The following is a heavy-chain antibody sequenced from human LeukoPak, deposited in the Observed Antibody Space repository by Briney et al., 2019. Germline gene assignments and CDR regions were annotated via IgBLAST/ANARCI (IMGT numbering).Heavy chain of an antibody. CDR1: GGTFSSYV. Sequence: SVKVSCKASGGTFSSYVISWVRQAPGQGLEWMGRIIPILGIANYAQKFQGRVTITADKSTSTAYMELSSLRSEDTAVYYCARPPADYYDSRDYFDYWGQGTLVTVSS. D-gene: IGHD3-22*01. J-gene: IGHJ4*02. CDR2: IIPILGIA. CDR3: ARPPADYYDSRDYFDY. V-gene: IGHV1-69*04.